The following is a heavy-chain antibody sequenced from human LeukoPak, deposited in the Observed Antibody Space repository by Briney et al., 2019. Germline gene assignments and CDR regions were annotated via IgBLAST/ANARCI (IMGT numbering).Heavy chain of an antibody. CDR3: AKDLQQWLAHDAFDI. CDR1: GFSFSNYG. CDR2: ITGHGDTT. J-gene: IGHJ3*02. Sequence: GGTQRLSCAASGFSFSNYGMNWVRQAPGKGLEWVSGITGHGDTTYYADSVKGRFTISRDDSKNTLSLQMNSLRAEDTATYYCAKDLQQWLAHDAFDIWGRGTMVTVSS. V-gene: IGHV3-23*01. D-gene: IGHD6-19*01.